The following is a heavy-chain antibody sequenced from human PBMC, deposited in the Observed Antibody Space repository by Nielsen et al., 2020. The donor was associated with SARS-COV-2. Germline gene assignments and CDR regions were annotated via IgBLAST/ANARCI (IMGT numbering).Heavy chain of an antibody. D-gene: IGHD6-6*01. J-gene: IGHJ4*02. Sequence: GGSLRLSCAASGFTFSNYNMNWVRQAPGKGLEWVSSISSRSSYIYYADSMKGRFTISRDNAKNSLYLQMNSLRAEDTAVYYCARETIDHTSSFVDYWGQGTLVTVSS. CDR2: ISSRSSYI. CDR1: GFTFSNYN. CDR3: ARETIDHTSSFVDY. V-gene: IGHV3-21*01.